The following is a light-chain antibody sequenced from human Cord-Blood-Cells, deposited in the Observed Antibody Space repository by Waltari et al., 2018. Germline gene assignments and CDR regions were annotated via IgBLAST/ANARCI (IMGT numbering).Light chain of an antibody. CDR3: CSYAGSSTYV. Sequence: QSALTQPASVSGSPGQSITISCTGTSSDVGSYNLVSWYQQHPGKAPKLMIYEGSKRPSGVSNRVSGSKSGNTASITIAGLQAEDEADYYCCSYAGSSTYVFGTGTKVTVL. CDR2: EGS. CDR1: SSDVGSYNL. V-gene: IGLV2-23*01. J-gene: IGLJ1*01.